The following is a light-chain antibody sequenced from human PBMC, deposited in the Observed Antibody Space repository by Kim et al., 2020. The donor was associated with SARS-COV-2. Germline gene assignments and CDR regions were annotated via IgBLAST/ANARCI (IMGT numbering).Light chain of an antibody. Sequence: LPGGITIRSSRASQSVSIIYLAWHQQKPVQALRLLMCDASSSATGIPDRFSGSGSGTDFTLTISRLEPEDFAVYYCLQYGSSPWTFGQGTKVDIK. J-gene: IGKJ1*01. CDR1: QSVSIIY. V-gene: IGKV3-20*01. CDR3: LQYGSSPWT. CDR2: DAS.